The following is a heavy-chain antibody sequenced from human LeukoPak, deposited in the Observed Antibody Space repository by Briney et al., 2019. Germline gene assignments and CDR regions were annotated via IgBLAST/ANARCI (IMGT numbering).Heavy chain of an antibody. J-gene: IGHJ4*02. CDR1: GLTFSSYS. CDR2: ISSSGGKT. D-gene: IGHD3-16*01. CDR3: TRRFDISDY. V-gene: IGHV3-48*04. Sequence: GGSLRLSCAVSGLTFSSYSMNWVRQAPGKGLEWVSYISSSGGKTYYADSVKGRFTISRDNAKNSLYLQMNSLRVEDTAMYYCTRRFDISDYWGQGTVVTVSS.